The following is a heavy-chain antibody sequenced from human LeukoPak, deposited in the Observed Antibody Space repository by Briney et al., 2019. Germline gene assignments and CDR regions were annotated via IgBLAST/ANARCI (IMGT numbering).Heavy chain of an antibody. CDR3: ARDHSSSWSFQH. CDR2: IKQDGSEK. Sequence: GGSLRLSCEVSEFTFSNSWMSWVRQAPGKGLEWVANIKQDGSEKYYVDSVKGRFTISRDNAKNSLYLQMNSLRAEDTAVYYCARDHSSSWSFQHWGQGTLVTVSS. D-gene: IGHD6-13*01. V-gene: IGHV3-7*01. J-gene: IGHJ1*01. CDR1: EFTFSNSW.